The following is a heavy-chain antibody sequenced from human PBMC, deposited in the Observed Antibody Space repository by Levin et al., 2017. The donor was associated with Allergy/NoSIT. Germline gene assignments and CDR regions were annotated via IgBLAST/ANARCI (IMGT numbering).Heavy chain of an antibody. V-gene: IGHV3-23*01. J-gene: IGHJ4*02. CDR1: GFTFSSYA. CDR2: IGGSGGGT. CDR3: AKDRSGGYYDFWSGSGVADY. D-gene: IGHD3-3*01. Sequence: GESLKISCAASGFTFSSYAMSWVRQAPGKGLEWVSGIGGSGGGTYYADPVKGRFTLSRDNSKNTLYLQLSSLRAEDTALYYCAKDRSGGYYDFWSGSGVADYWGQGTLVTVSS.